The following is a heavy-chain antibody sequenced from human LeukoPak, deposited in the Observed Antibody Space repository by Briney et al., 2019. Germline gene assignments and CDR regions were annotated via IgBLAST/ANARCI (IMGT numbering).Heavy chain of an antibody. CDR3: ATAFRGSYDN. Sequence: GGSLRLSCAASGFTFSSYWMSWVRQAPGKGLERVANIKQAGSDKYYVDSVKGRFTISRDNTKNSLYLQMNSLRAEDTAVYYCATAFRGSYDNWGQGTLVTVSS. CDR2: IKQAGSDK. J-gene: IGHJ4*02. CDR1: GFTFSSYW. V-gene: IGHV3-7*01. D-gene: IGHD1-26*01.